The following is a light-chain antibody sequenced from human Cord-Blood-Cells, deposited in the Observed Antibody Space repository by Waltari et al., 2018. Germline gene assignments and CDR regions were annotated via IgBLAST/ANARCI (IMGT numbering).Light chain of an antibody. CDR1: QSVLYSSNNKNY. CDR3: QQYYSTPIT. J-gene: IGKJ5*01. CDR2: WAS. Sequence: DIVMTQSPDSLAVSLGERVTINCKSSQSVLYSSNNKNYLAWYQQKPGQPPKLLIYWASTREAGVPHRFSGSGSGTDFTLTISSLQAEDVAVYYCQQYYSTPITFGQVTRLEIK. V-gene: IGKV4-1*01.